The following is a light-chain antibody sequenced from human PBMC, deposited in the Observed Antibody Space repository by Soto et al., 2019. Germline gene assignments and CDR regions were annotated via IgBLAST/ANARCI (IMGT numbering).Light chain of an antibody. Sequence: QSVLTQSPSASASLGASVKLTFTLSSGHSSYAIAWHQQQTEKGPRYLMKLNSDGSHNKGDGIPDRISGSSSGAERYLTSSSLQSEEEADYYCQTWGTGIVVFGAGTKLTVL. J-gene: IGLJ3*02. CDR2: LNSDGSH. V-gene: IGLV4-69*01. CDR3: QTWGTGIVV. CDR1: SGHSSYA.